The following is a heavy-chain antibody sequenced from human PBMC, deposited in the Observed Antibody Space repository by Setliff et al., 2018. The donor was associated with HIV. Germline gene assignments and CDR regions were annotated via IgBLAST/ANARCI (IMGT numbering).Heavy chain of an antibody. CDR2: MNQNGGDK. D-gene: IGHD1-1*01. Sequence: GESLKLSCAASGFTFNTYWMTWVRQAPGKGLEWVANMNQNGGDKNYVGSVRGRFTISRDNAKSSLYLQMNSLRAGDTAVYYCARDTGWKIDIWGQGTMVTVSS. CDR3: ARDTGWKIDI. J-gene: IGHJ3*02. CDR1: GFTFNTYW. V-gene: IGHV3-7*03.